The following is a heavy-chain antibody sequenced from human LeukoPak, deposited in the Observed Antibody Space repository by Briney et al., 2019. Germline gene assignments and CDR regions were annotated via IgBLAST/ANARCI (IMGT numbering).Heavy chain of an antibody. CDR1: GGSISSSSYY. V-gene: IGHV4-39*01. CDR2: IYYSGST. CDR3: AKHDVGCSGGSCYLYYFDY. D-gene: IGHD2-15*01. J-gene: IGHJ4*02. Sequence: ETLSPTCTVSGGSISSSSYYWGWIRQPPGKGLEWIGSIYYSGSTYNNPSLKSRVTISVDTPKNQFSLKLSSVTAADTAVYYCAKHDVGCSGGSCYLYYFDYWGQGTLVTVSS.